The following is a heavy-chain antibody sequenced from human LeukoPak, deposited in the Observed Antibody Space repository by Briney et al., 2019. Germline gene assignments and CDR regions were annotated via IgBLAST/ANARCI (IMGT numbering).Heavy chain of an antibody. D-gene: IGHD3-10*01. CDR3: AKGGFTMVWGATLRFDP. CDR2: IWYDGSNK. J-gene: IGHJ5*02. V-gene: IGHV3-33*06. Sequence: PGGSVRLSCAASGFTFSSYGMHWVRQAPGKGLAWVAVIWYDGSNKYYADSVKGRFTISRDNSKNTLYLQMNSLRAEDTAVYYCAKGGFTMVWGATLRFDPWGQGTLVTVSS. CDR1: GFTFSSYG.